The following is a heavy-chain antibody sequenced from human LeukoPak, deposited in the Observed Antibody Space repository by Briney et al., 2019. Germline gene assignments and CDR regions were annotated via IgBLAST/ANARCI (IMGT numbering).Heavy chain of an antibody. CDR1: GFTFSSYA. J-gene: IGHJ4*02. D-gene: IGHD5-12*01. Sequence: GGSLRLSCAASGFTFSSYAMSWVRQAPGEGLEWVSAISGSGGSTYYADSVKGRFIISRDNSKNTLYLQMNSLRAEDTAVYYCAKGRGYSGYDEVDYWGQGTLVTVSS. CDR2: ISGSGGST. V-gene: IGHV3-23*01. CDR3: AKGRGYSGYDEVDY.